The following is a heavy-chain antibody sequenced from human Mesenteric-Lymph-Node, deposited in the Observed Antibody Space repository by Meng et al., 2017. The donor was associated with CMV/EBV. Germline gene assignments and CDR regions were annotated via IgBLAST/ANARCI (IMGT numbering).Heavy chain of an antibody. V-gene: IGHV4-39*01. CDR1: GGSISSSSYY. CDR2: IYYSGST. CDR3: ASHVVVPAAPFDY. D-gene: IGHD2-2*01. J-gene: IGHJ4*02. Sequence: SETLSLTCTVSGGSISSSSYYWGWIRQPPGKGLEWIGSIYYSGSTYYNPSLKSRVTISVDTSKNLFSLKLSSVTAADTAVYYCASHVVVPAAPFDYWGQGTLVTVSS.